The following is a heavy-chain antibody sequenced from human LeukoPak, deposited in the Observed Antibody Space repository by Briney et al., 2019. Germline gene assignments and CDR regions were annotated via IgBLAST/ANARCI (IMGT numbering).Heavy chain of an antibody. Sequence: PSETLSLTCAVYGGSFSGYYWSWIRQPPGKGLEWIGYIYYSGSTNYNPSLKSRVTISVDTSKNQFSLKLSSVTAADTAVYYCAREIGAAAGYYYYGMDVWGQGTTVTVSS. CDR2: IYYSGST. CDR3: AREIGAAAGYYYYGMDV. CDR1: GGSFSGYY. J-gene: IGHJ6*02. D-gene: IGHD6-13*01. V-gene: IGHV4-59*01.